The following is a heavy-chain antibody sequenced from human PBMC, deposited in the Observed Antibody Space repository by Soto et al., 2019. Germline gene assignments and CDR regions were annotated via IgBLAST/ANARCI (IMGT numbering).Heavy chain of an antibody. D-gene: IGHD6-13*01. CDR3: ASLGVASGLREYGMDV. V-gene: IGHV5-51*01. CDR2: IYPGDSDT. J-gene: IGHJ6*02. CDR1: GDSFTSHW. Sequence: PDEALRICCKGSGDSFTSHWIGLVRQMPGKGLEWMGIIYPGDSDTRYSPSFQGQVTISADKSISTAYLQWSSLKASDTAMYYCASLGVASGLREYGMDVWGQGTSVLVSS.